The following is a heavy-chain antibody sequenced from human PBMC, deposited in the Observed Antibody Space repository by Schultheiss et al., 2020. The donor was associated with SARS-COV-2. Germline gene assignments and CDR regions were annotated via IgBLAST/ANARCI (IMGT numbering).Heavy chain of an antibody. CDR1: GFTFSGSA. V-gene: IGHV3-15*01. CDR3: AKAPALRFLDFDY. J-gene: IGHJ4*02. Sequence: GGSLRLSCAASGFTFSGSAMHWVRQASGKGLEWVGRIKSKTDGGTTDYAAPVKGRFTISRDDSKNTLYLQMNSLRAEDTAVYYCAKAPALRFLDFDYWGQGTLVTVSS. D-gene: IGHD3-3*01. CDR2: IKSKTDGGTT.